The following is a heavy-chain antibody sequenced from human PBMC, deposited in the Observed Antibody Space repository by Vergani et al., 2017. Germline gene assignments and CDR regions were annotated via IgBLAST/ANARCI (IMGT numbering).Heavy chain of an antibody. V-gene: IGHV1-2*02. CDR2: INPNSGGT. D-gene: IGHD6-13*01. CDR3: ARDSSSWYYFDY. J-gene: IGHJ4*02. Sequence: QVQLVQSGAEVKKPGASVKVSCKASGGTFSSYAISWVRQAPGQGLEWMGWINPNSGGTNYAQKFQGRVTMTRDTSISTAYMELSRLRSDDTAVYYCARDSSSWYYFDYWGQGTLVTVSS. CDR1: GGTFSSYA.